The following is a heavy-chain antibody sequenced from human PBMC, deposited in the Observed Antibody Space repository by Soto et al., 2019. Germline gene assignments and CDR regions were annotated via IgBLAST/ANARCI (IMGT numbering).Heavy chain of an antibody. CDR3: ARDANYDILTGYLSVPGGY. CDR2: ISAYNGNT. Sequence: GASVKVSCKASGYTFTSYGISWVRQAPGQGLEWMGWISAYNGNTNYAQKLQGRVTMTTDTSTSTAYMELRSLRSDDTAVYYCARDANYDILTGYLSVPGGYWGQGTLVTVSS. J-gene: IGHJ4*02. D-gene: IGHD3-9*01. V-gene: IGHV1-18*01. CDR1: GYTFTSYG.